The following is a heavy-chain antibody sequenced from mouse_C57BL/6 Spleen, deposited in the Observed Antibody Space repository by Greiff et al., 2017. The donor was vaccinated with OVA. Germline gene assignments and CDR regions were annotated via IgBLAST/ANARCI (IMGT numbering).Heavy chain of an antibody. D-gene: IGHD1-1*01. CDR3: ANYYYGSSPYYFDY. V-gene: IGHV1-55*01. CDR1: GYTFTSYW. J-gene: IGHJ2*01. Sequence: QVQLQQPGAELVKPGASVKMSCKASGYTFTSYWITWVKQRPGQGLEWIGDIYPGSGSTNYNEKFKSKATLTVDTSSSTAYMQLSSLTSEDSAVYYCANYYYGSSPYYFDYWGQGTTLTVSS. CDR2: IYPGSGST.